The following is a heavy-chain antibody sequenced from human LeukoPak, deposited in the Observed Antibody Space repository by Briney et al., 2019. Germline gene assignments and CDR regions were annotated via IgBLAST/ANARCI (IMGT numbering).Heavy chain of an antibody. CDR2: ISYNGGKT. D-gene: IGHD3-3*01. Sequence: GGSLRLSCAASGFIFGGYAMHWVRQAPGKGLQWLAVISYNGGKTYYADSVEGRFTISRDNSKSTVYLEINSLRSEDTAIYYCARGFNDFWSGSQLEYWGQGTLVTVSS. J-gene: IGHJ4*02. V-gene: IGHV3-30-3*01. CDR1: GFIFGGYA. CDR3: ARGFNDFWSGSQLEY.